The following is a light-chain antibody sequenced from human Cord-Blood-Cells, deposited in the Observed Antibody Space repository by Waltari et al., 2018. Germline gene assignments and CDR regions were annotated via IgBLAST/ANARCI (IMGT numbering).Light chain of an antibody. CDR1: QSLRSY. J-gene: IGKJ1*01. CDR2: AAS. Sequence: DIQMTQSPSSLSASVVDRVTITCRASQSLRSYLNWYQQKPGKAPKLLIYAASSLQSGGPSRFSGSGSRTYFTLTISSLQPEDCATYYCQQSYSTPWTFGQGTKVEIK. V-gene: IGKV1-39*01. CDR3: QQSYSTPWT.